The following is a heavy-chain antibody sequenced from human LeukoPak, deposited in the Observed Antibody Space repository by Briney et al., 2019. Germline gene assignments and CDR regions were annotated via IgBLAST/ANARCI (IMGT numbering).Heavy chain of an antibody. D-gene: IGHD3-22*01. Sequence: SVKVSRKASGGTFSSYAISWVRQAPGQGLEWMGGIIPIFGTANYAQKFQGRVTITTDESTSTAYMELSSLRSEDTAVYYCARRDSSEVAEYFQHWGQGTLVTVSS. V-gene: IGHV1-69*05. CDR3: ARRDSSEVAEYFQH. J-gene: IGHJ1*01. CDR2: IIPIFGTA. CDR1: GGTFSSYA.